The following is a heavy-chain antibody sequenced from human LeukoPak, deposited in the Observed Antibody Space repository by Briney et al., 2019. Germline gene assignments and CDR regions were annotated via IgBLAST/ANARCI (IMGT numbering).Heavy chain of an antibody. CDR1: GYTFTSYY. CDR2: INPSGGST. J-gene: IGHJ4*02. CDR3: ARSSRFLTGAY. V-gene: IGHV1-46*01. Sequence: ASVKVSCKASGYTFTSYYMHWVRQAPGQGLEWMGIINPSGGSTSYAQKFQSRVTMTRDTSTSTVYMELSSLRSEDTAVYYCARSSRFLTGAYWGQGTLVTVSS. D-gene: IGHD3-9*01.